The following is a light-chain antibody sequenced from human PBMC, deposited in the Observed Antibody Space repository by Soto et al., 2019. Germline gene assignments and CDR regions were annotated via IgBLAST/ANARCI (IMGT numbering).Light chain of an antibody. CDR2: GAS. CDR3: QQYNSWPLT. V-gene: IGKV3-20*01. CDR1: QSVSSSY. Sequence: EIVLTQSPGTLSFSPGERSTLSCRSSQSVSSSYLAWYQQKPGQAPRLLIYGASSRATGIPDRFSGSGSGTDFTLTITSLQSEDVAVYYCQQYNSWPLTFGGGTKVDIK. J-gene: IGKJ4*01.